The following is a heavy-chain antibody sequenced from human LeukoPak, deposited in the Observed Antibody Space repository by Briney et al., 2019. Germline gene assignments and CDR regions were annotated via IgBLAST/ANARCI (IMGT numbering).Heavy chain of an antibody. D-gene: IGHD3-10*02. V-gene: IGHV3-48*03. CDR3: AELGITMIGGV. CDR2: ISSSGSTI. J-gene: IGHJ6*04. Sequence: GGSLRLSCAASGFTFSNYVMNWVRQAPGKGLEWVSYISSSGSTIYYADSVKGRFTISRDNAKNSLYLQMNSLRAEDTAVYYCAELGITMIGGVWGKGTTVTISS. CDR1: GFTFSNYV.